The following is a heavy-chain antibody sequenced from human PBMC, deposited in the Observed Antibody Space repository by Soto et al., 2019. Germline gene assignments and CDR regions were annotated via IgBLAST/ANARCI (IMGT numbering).Heavy chain of an antibody. J-gene: IGHJ4*02. Sequence: SVKVSCKASGYTFSSYAISWVRQAPGQGLEWMGGINPISGSTNYAQKFQGRVTMTRDTSTSTAYMELSRLRSDDTAVYYCVRGTRVVVPAAIVDYFDYWGQGTRVTVSS. D-gene: IGHD2-2*01. CDR3: VRGTRVVVPAAIVDYFDY. V-gene: IGHV1-2*02. CDR2: INPISGST. CDR1: GYTFSSYA.